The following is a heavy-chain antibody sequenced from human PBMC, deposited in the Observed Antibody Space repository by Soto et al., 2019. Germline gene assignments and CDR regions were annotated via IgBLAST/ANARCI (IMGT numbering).Heavy chain of an antibody. D-gene: IGHD1-26*01. J-gene: IGHJ4*02. CDR1: GFTFNTFA. CDR3: AKDISTYTGRYTYYFDS. Sequence: QVQLVESGGGVVQPGGSLRLSCAASGFTFNTFAMHWVRQAPGKGLEWVAVIASDGNKKDSVDSVKGRFTLSRDNSRNTVDLQMNSLRAEDTAVYYCAKDISTYTGRYTYYFDSWGQGTLVTVSS. CDR2: IASDGNKK. V-gene: IGHV3-30*18.